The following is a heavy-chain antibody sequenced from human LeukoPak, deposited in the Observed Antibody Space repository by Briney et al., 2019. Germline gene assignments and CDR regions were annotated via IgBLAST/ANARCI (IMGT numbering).Heavy chain of an antibody. CDR2: IGGSGDTT. V-gene: IGHV3-23*01. J-gene: IGHJ6*02. CDR3: AKGKSLPHYYYYGMDV. Sequence: GGSLRLSCAASGFTFSSYGMHWVRQAPGKGLEWVSVIGGSGDTTYYADSVRGRFTISRDNFKNTLYLQMNSLTAEDTAIYYCAKGKSLPHYYYYGMDVWGQGTTVTASS. CDR1: GFTFSSYG.